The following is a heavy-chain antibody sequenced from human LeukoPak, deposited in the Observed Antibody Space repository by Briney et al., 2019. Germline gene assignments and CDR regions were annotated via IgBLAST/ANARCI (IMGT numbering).Heavy chain of an antibody. D-gene: IGHD4-17*01. CDR3: ARDDYGDYFDY. V-gene: IGHV4-59*01. J-gene: IGHJ4*02. CDR1: SGSISSYY. Sequence: SETPSLTCTVSSGSISSYYWSWIRQPPGKGLEWIGYIYYSGSTNYNPSLKSRVTISVDTSKNQFSLKLSSVTAADTAVYYCARDDYGDYFDYWGQGTLVTVSS. CDR2: IYYSGST.